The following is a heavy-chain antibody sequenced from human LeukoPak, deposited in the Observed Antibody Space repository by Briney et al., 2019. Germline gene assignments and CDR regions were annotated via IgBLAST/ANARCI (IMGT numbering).Heavy chain of an antibody. V-gene: IGHV1-24*01. CDR1: GYTLTELS. CDR3: ATPWGGGGSCYYYY. D-gene: IGHD2-15*01. Sequence: ASVKVSCKVSGYTLTELSMHWVRQAPGKGLEWMGGFDPEDGETIYAQKFQGRVTMTEDTSTDTAYMELSSLRSEDTAVYSCATPWGGGGSCYYYYWGQGTLVTVSS. J-gene: IGHJ4*02. CDR2: FDPEDGET.